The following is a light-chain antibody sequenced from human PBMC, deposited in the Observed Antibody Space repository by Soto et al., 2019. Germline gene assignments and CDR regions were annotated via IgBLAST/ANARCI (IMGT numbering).Light chain of an antibody. CDR1: QSVLYSSNNKNY. V-gene: IGKV4-1*01. CDR3: QQYHSTPKYT. CDR2: WAS. Sequence: DIVMTQSPDSLAVSLGERATINCKSSQSVLYSSNNKNYLAWYQQKPGQPPKLLIYWASTRESGVPDRFSGSGSGKDFTLTISSLQAEDVAVYFCQQYHSTPKYTFGQGTKLEIK. J-gene: IGKJ2*01.